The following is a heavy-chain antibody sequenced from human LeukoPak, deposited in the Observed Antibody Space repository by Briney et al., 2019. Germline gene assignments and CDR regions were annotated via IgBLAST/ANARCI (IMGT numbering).Heavy chain of an antibody. CDR3: AKGRTVRGVIALWY. V-gene: IGHV3-23*01. D-gene: IGHD3-10*01. Sequence: GGSLRLSCAASGFTFSSYAMSWVRQAPGRGLEWVSGISGSGDSTYYADSVKGRFTISRDNSKNTLYLQMNSLRAEDTAVYYCAKGRTVRGVIALWYWGQGTLVTVSS. CDR1: GFTFSSYA. J-gene: IGHJ4*02. CDR2: ISGSGDST.